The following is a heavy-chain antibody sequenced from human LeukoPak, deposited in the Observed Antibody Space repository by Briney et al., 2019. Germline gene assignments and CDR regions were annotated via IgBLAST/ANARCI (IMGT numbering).Heavy chain of an antibody. Sequence: ASVKVSCKASGYTFTSYAMNWVRQAPGQGLEWMGWINTNTGNPTYAQGFTGRFVFSLDTSVSTAYLQISSLKAEDTAVYYCARGVVDYYDSSGYYRYYFDYWGQGTLVTVSS. V-gene: IGHV7-4-1*02. CDR2: INTNTGNP. CDR3: ARGVVDYYDSSGYYRYYFDY. J-gene: IGHJ4*02. CDR1: GYTFTSYA. D-gene: IGHD3-22*01.